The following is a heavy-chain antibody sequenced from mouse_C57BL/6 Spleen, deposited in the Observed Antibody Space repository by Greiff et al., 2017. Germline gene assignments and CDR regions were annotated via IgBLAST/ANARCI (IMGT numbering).Heavy chain of an antibody. CDR3: ARNYYGSSPYYFDY. D-gene: IGHD1-1*01. Sequence: EVHLVESGPELVKPGASVKISCKASGYSFTGYYMNWVKQSPEKSLEWIGEINPSTGGTTYNQKFKAKATLTVDKSSSTAYMQLKSLTSEDSAVYYCARNYYGSSPYYFDYWGQGTTLTVSS. CDR2: INPSTGGT. CDR1: GYSFTGYY. V-gene: IGHV1-42*01. J-gene: IGHJ2*01.